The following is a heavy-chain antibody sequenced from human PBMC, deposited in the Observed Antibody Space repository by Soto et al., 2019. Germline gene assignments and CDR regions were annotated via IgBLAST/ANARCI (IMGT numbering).Heavy chain of an antibody. V-gene: IGHV3-74*01. J-gene: IGHJ6*02. CDR3: VRAIGHYGMDV. D-gene: IGHD3-22*01. Sequence: HPGGSLRLSCVASGFIFSNCWMHWVRQAPGMGLVWVSHINSDGSSTTYADSVKGRFTISRDNAKNTLYLQMNSLRAEDTAVYYCVRAIGHYGMDVWGRGTTVTVSS. CDR1: GFIFSNCW. CDR2: INSDGSST.